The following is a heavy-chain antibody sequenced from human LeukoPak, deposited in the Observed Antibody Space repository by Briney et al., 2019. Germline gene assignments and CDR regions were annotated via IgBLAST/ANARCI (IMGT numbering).Heavy chain of an antibody. CDR3: AGHHPRNTVDF. CDR1: GGSISGYY. D-gene: IGHD2-8*02. CDR2: IYYSGGT. J-gene: IGHJ4*02. V-gene: IGHV4-59*08. Sequence: SETLSLTCTVSGGSISGYYWSWIRQPPGKGLEWIGYIYYSGGTNYNPSLKSRVTILVDTSKNQFSLKLSSVTAADTAAYYCAGHHPRNTVDFWGQGTLVTVSS.